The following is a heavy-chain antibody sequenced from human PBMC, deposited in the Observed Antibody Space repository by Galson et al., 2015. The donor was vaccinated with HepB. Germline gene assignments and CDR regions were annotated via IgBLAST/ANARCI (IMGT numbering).Heavy chain of an antibody. CDR1: DDSISSGGYY. CDR3: ARDLTCSGGCGFNRYFDL. CDR2: VYRSGFA. J-gene: IGHJ2*01. V-gene: IGHV4-31*03. D-gene: IGHD2-15*01. Sequence: TLSLTCTVSDDSISSGGYYWTWFRQHPEKGLEWIGYVYRSGFAYYNPSLKSRVAMLVDTSENQFSLKLRAVTASDTAIYYCARDLTCSGGCGFNRYFDLWGRGTLVTVSS.